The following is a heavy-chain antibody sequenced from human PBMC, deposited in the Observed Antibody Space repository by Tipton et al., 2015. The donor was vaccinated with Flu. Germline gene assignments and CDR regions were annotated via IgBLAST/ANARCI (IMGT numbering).Heavy chain of an antibody. J-gene: IGHJ4*02. Sequence: QVQLVQSGAEVKKPGASVKVSCKASGYTFTSYGIRWVRQAPGQGLEWMGWISAYNGNTNYAQKLKGGVTMTTDTSTSTAYMELRSLRSDDTAVYYCARDHPVGIVGATMDYWGQGTLVTVSS. D-gene: IGHD1-26*01. V-gene: IGHV1-18*01. CDR3: ARDHPVGIVGATMDY. CDR2: ISAYNGNT. CDR1: GYTFTSYG.